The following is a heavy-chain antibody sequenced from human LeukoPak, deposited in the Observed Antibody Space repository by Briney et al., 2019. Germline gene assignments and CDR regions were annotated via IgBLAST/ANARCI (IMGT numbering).Heavy chain of an antibody. CDR3: ARGSGYSGYGFDY. CDR2: IYGGGST. Sequence: PGGSLRLSCAASGFTVSSNYMSWVRQAPGKGLEWVSVIYGGGSTKYADSVKGRLTTSRDNSKNTLYLQMNSLRAEDTAVYYCARGSGYSGYGFDYWGQGTLVTVSS. D-gene: IGHD5-12*01. V-gene: IGHV3-53*01. J-gene: IGHJ4*02. CDR1: GFTVSSNY.